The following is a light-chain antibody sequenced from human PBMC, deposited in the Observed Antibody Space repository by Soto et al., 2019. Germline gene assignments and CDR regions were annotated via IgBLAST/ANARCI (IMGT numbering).Light chain of an antibody. CDR3: QQRYNWPIT. Sequence: EIELTLSPGTLSLPQGERATLSCGASQSVSSNLAWYQQKPGQAPRLLIYGASTRATGIPARFSGSGSGRDFTLTISSLEPEDFSVYYCQQRYNWPITFGQGTRLEIK. V-gene: IGKV3-11*02. CDR2: GAS. J-gene: IGKJ5*01. CDR1: QSVSSN.